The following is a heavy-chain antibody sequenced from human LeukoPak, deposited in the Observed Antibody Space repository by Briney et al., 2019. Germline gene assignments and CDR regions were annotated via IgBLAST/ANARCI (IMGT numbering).Heavy chain of an antibody. CDR2: VNHSGST. J-gene: IGHJ5*02. V-gene: IGHV4-34*01. D-gene: IGHD6-19*01. CDR1: GGSFSDYY. CDR3: ARVPRNSSGWYPGFWFDP. Sequence: KPSETLSLTCAVYGGSFSDYYWSWIRQPPGKGLEWIGEVNHSGSTNYNPSLKSRVTISVDTSKNQFSLKLSSVTAADTAVYYCARVPRNSSGWYPGFWFDPWGQGTLVTVSS.